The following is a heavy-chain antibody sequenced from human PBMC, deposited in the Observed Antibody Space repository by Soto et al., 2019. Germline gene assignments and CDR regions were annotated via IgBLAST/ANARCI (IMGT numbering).Heavy chain of an antibody. V-gene: IGHV4-30-4*01. CDR2: IYYSGST. CDR1: GGSISSGDYY. Sequence: PSETLSLTCTVSGGSISSGDYYWSWIRQPPGKGLEWIGYIYYSGSTYYNPSLKSRVTISVDTSKNQFSLKLSSVTAADTAVYYCARLRSYYQTKEEAFDIWGQGTMVTVSS. D-gene: IGHD3-10*01. CDR3: ARLRSYYQTKEEAFDI. J-gene: IGHJ3*02.